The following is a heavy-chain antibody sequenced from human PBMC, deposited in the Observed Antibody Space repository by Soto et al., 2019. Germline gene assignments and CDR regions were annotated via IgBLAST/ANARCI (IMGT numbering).Heavy chain of an antibody. D-gene: IGHD2-15*01. J-gene: IGHJ4*02. V-gene: IGHV1-46*01. CDR2: INPSGGST. Sequence: QVQLVQSGAEVKKPGASVKVSCKASGYTFTSYYMHWVRQAPGQGLEWMGIINPSGGSTRYAQKFQGRVTMTRDTSTSTVYMELSSLRSEDTAVYYCARLGYCSGGSCYSDYWGQGTLVTVSS. CDR3: ARLGYCSGGSCYSDY. CDR1: GYTFTSYY.